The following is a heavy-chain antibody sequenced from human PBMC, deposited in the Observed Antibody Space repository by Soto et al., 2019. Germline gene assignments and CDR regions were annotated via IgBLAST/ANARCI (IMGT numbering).Heavy chain of an antibody. CDR2: INSGATTT. J-gene: IGHJ4*02. Sequence: EVQLVESGGGLVQPGGSLRLSCAASGFTFSSSWMHWVRQGPGKGLVWVSRINSGATTTNYADSVKGRFTISRDNAKNQLDLQKDSLTAEDPAVYYCARGPSGWFGYDYWGQGTLVTVSS. CDR1: GFTFSSSW. CDR3: ARGPSGWFGYDY. V-gene: IGHV3-74*01. D-gene: IGHD6-19*01.